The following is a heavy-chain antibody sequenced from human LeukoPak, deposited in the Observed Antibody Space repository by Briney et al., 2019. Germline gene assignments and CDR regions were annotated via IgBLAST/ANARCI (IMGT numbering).Heavy chain of an antibody. CDR1: GGSISSYY. V-gene: IGHV4-4*07. CDR2: FYTSGNT. J-gene: IGHJ5*02. CDR3: ARKGGDL. Sequence: SETLSLTCTVSGGSISSYYWSWIRQPAGKGLEWIGRFYTSGNTNYNPSLTSRVSMSVDTSQNQFSLKLTSVTAADTAVYYCARKGGDLWGQGTLVTVSS.